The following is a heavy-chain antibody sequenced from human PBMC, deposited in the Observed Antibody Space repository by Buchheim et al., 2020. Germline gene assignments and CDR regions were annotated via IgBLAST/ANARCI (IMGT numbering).Heavy chain of an antibody. CDR2: IVPILGIA. J-gene: IGHJ4*02. D-gene: IGHD3-9*01. Sequence: QVQLVQSGAEVKKPGSSVKVSCKASGGTFSFYTISWVRQAPGQGLEWMGRIVPILGIANYAQKFQGRVTITADKSTSTAYMELSSLRSENTAVYYCARSLTGYLSDYWGQGTL. V-gene: IGHV1-69*02. CDR1: GGTFSFYT. CDR3: ARSLTGYLSDY.